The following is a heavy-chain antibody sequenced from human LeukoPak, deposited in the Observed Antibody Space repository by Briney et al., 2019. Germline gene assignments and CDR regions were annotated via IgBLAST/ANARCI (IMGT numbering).Heavy chain of an antibody. CDR3: ARDPGSGYEEHFDY. CDR2: ISSSGSTM. D-gene: IGHD5-12*01. J-gene: IGHJ4*02. CDR1: GFIFSDYY. Sequence: GGSLRLSCAASGFIFSDYYMSWIRQAPGKGLEWVAYISSSGSTMYYTDSVKGRFTISRDNAKDSLYLQMNSLRAEDTAVYYCARDPGSGYEEHFDYWGQGTLVTVSS. V-gene: IGHV3-11*01.